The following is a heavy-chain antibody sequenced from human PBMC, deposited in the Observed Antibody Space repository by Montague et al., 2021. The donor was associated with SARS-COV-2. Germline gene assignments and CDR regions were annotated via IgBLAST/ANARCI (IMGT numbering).Heavy chain of an antibody. J-gene: IGHJ4*02. V-gene: IGHV4-34*01. D-gene: IGHD1-1*01. CDR2: INYGGST. CDR3: ARGAPGY. CDR1: GGSFSDYH. Sequence: SETLSLTCAVYGGSFSDYHWTWIRQSPGGGLEWIGQINYGGSTKYNPSLRSRVTISIDTSKNQFSLELTSVTAADTAVYYCARGAPGYWGQGTLVTVSS.